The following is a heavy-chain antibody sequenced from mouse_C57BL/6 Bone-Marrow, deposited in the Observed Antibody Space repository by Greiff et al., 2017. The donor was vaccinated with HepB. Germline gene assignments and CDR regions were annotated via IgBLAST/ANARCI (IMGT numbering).Heavy chain of an antibody. D-gene: IGHD2-5*01. CDR2: ISYDGSN. CDR1: GYSITSGYY. CDR3: ARSSNLFDY. V-gene: IGHV3-6*01. J-gene: IGHJ2*01. Sequence: DVKLQESGPGLVKPSQSLSLTCSVTGYSITSGYYWNWIRQFPGNKLEWMGYISYDGSNNYNPSLKNRISITRDTSKNQFFLKLNSVTTEDTATYYCARSSNLFDYWGQGTTLTVSS.